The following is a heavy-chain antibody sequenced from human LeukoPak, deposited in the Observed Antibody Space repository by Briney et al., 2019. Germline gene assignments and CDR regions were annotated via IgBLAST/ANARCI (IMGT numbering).Heavy chain of an antibody. Sequence: APVKVSCKASGGTFSSYAISWVRQAPGQGLEWMGGIIPLFGTANYAQNFQGRVTITADESTNTAYMDLSSLTSEDTAVYYCARDSEVRRNLWHYWGQGTLVTVSS. CDR2: IIPLFGTA. V-gene: IGHV1-69*13. CDR1: GGTFSSYA. D-gene: IGHD3-10*01. CDR3: ARDSEVRRNLWHY. J-gene: IGHJ4*02.